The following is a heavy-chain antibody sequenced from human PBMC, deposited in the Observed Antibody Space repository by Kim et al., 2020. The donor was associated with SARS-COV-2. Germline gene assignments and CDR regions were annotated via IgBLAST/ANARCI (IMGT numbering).Heavy chain of an antibody. V-gene: IGHV3-15*01. CDR1: GFTFSNAW. CDR2: IKSKTDGGTT. CDR3: TTHLEEYYDFWSGYYTRVDY. J-gene: IGHJ4*02. Sequence: GGSLRLSCAASGFTFSNAWMSWVRQAPGKGLEWVGRIKSKTDGGTTDYAAPVKGRFTISRDDSKNTLYLQMNSLKTEDTAVYYCTTHLEEYYDFWSGYYTRVDYWGQGTLVTVSS. D-gene: IGHD3-3*01.